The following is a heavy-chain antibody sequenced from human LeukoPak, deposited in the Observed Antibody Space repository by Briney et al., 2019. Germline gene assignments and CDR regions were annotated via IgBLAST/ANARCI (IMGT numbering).Heavy chain of an antibody. D-gene: IGHD6-19*01. J-gene: IGHJ3*02. CDR2: IYYSGST. Sequence: SVTLSLTCTVSGGSITSYYWSWIRQPPGKGLEWIGYIYYSGSTNYNPSLKSRVTISVDTSKNQFSLKLRSVTAADTALYYCARALSSGWSGHDAFDIWGQGTMVTVSS. CDR1: GGSITSYY. CDR3: ARALSSGWSGHDAFDI. V-gene: IGHV4-59*01.